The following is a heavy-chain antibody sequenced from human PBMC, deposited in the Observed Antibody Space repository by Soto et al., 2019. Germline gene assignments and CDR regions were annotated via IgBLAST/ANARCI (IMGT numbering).Heavy chain of an antibody. J-gene: IGHJ1*01. V-gene: IGHV4-39*01. CDR1: GDSISSSLHY. CDR2: IHYRGST. CDR3: SRHAPPGVSAPFSF. D-gene: IGHD2-8*01. Sequence: SETLSLTCTVSGDSISSSLHYWAWIRQSPGKGLEWIGSIHYRGSTYYNPSLTSRVTMSLDTSKNQVSLQLTSVTAADTARYFCSRHAPPGVSAPFSFWGQGTPVTVSS.